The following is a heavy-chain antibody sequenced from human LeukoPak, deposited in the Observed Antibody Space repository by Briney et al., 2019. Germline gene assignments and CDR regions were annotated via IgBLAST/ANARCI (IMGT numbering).Heavy chain of an antibody. J-gene: IGHJ4*02. V-gene: IGHV3-30*01. CDR1: GFTFGSYA. Sequence: GGSLRLSCAASGFTFGSYAMHWVRQAPGKGLEWVAVISYDGSNKYYADSVKGRFTISRDNSKNTLYLQMNSLRAEDTAVYYCARGDCSSTSCFTLDYWGQGTLVTVSS. CDR3: ARGDCSSTSCFTLDY. D-gene: IGHD2-2*02. CDR2: ISYDGSNK.